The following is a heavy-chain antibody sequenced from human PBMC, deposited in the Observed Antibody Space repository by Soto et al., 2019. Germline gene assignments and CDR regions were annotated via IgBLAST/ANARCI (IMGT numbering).Heavy chain of an antibody. CDR3: AKERSSSASGRGYFDY. V-gene: IGHV3-30*18. J-gene: IGHJ4*02. Sequence: GGSLRLSCAASGFTFSSYGMHWVRQAPGKGLEWVAVISYDGSNKYYADSVKGRFTISRDDSKNTLYLQMNSLRAEDTAVYCCAKERSSSASGRGYFDYWGQGTLVTVSS. CDR2: ISYDGSNK. D-gene: IGHD6-19*01. CDR1: GFTFSSYG.